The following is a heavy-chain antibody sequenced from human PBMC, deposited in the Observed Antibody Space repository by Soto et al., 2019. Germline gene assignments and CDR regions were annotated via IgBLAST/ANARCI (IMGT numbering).Heavy chain of an antibody. D-gene: IGHD3-22*01. CDR1: GYTFTSYF. J-gene: IGHJ4*02. CDR3: ARSYYDSSPWL. Sequence: ASVKVSCKASGYTFTSYFMHWVRQAPGQGLEWMGIIHPSGGTTYAQKFQGRVTVTRDTSTSTVYMELSSLRSEDTAVFYCARSYYDSSPWLWGQGTLVTVSS. CDR2: IHPSGGT. V-gene: IGHV1-46*01.